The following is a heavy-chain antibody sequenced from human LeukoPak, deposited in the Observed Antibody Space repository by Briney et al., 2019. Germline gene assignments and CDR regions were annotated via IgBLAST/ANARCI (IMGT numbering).Heavy chain of an antibody. CDR2: ITYDGSDK. J-gene: IGHJ5*02. Sequence: QSGGSLRLSCAASGFSFSTFAMDWVRHAPGKGLEWVAVITYDGSDKYYADSVKGRFSISRDNSKNTLYLQMNSLRAEDTAVYYCARDSGFLPYNWFDTWGQGTLVTVSS. D-gene: IGHD2-15*01. CDR3: ARDSGFLPYNWFDT. V-gene: IGHV3-30-3*01. CDR1: GFSFSTFA.